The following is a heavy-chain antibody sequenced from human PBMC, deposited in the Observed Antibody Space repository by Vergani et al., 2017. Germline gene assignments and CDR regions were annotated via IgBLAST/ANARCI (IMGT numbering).Heavy chain of an antibody. J-gene: IGHJ4*02. Sequence: QVQLVQSGAEVKKPGSSVKVSCKASGGTFSSYAISWVRQAPGQGLEWMGGIIPIFGTANYAQKFQGRVTITADESTSTAYMELSSLRSEDTAVYYCAGGPRGSSGWSHYLDYWGQGTLVTVSS. D-gene: IGHD6-19*01. CDR3: AGGPRGSSGWSHYLDY. CDR2: IIPIFGTA. CDR1: GGTFSSYA. V-gene: IGHV1-69*12.